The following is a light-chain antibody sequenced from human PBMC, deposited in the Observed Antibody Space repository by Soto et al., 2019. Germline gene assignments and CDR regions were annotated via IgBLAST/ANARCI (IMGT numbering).Light chain of an antibody. CDR1: QSVSSN. CDR2: DTS. Sequence: EIVMTQSPGTLSVSPGESATLSCRASQSVSSNLAWYQQKPGQAPRLLIYDTSTRATGVPARFSGSGSGTEFTLTISSLQSEDFAFYYCQQYNNWPLTVGQVTKLEIK. V-gene: IGKV3-15*01. CDR3: QQYNNWPLT. J-gene: IGKJ2*01.